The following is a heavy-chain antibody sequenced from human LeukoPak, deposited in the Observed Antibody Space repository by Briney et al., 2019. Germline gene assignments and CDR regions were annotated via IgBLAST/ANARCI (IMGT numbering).Heavy chain of an antibody. J-gene: IGHJ4*02. D-gene: IGHD6-19*01. V-gene: IGHV3-7*01. CDR2: IKQDGSEK. CDR3: ARWTRLRGAVAGHFDY. Sequence: GGSLRLSCAASGFTLSSYWMSWVRQAPGKGLEWVANIKQDGSEKYYVDSVKGRFTISRDNAKNSLYLQMNSLRAEDTAVYYCARWTRLRGAVAGHFDYWGQGTLVTVSS. CDR1: GFTLSSYW.